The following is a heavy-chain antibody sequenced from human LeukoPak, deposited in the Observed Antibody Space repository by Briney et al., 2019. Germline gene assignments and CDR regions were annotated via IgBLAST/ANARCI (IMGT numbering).Heavy chain of an antibody. J-gene: IGHJ4*02. D-gene: IGHD3-10*01. Sequence: GGSLRLSCAVSGFTFSSYGMHWVRQAPGKGLEWVAVISYGGSNKYYADSVKGRFTISSDNSKNTLYLEMNSLRSEDTAVYYCARDAGLLWGQGTLVTVSS. V-gene: IGHV3-30*03. CDR1: GFTFSSYG. CDR2: ISYGGSNK. CDR3: ARDAGLL.